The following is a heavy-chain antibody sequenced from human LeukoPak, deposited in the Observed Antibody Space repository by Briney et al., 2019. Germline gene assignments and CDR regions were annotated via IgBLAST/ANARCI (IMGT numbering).Heavy chain of an antibody. Sequence: AETLSLTCTVSGYSINSAFYWGWIRVPPGKGLEWIGSVFHRGTTYYNSSLKSRVNISIDTSKNQFSLKLNSLTAEDTAMYYCVRDGYYGSGSPGWFGPWGPGTLVIVSA. D-gene: IGHD3-10*01. V-gene: IGHV4-38-2*02. J-gene: IGHJ5*02. CDR3: VRDGYYGSGSPGWFGP. CDR1: GYSINSAFY. CDR2: VFHRGTT.